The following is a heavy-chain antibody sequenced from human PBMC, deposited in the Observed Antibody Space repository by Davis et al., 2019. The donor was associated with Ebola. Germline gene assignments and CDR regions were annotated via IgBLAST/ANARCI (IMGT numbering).Heavy chain of an antibody. CDR1: GFAFDDYA. J-gene: IGHJ3*01. V-gene: IGHV3-9*01. D-gene: IGHD6-19*01. Sequence: SLKISCTASGFAFDDYAMHWVRQAPGKGLEWVSGILRETGSIGYLDSVRGRFTISRDHAKNSLYLQMNSLRPEDTALYYCAKDSSGSGWSSAWGQGTMVIVSS. CDR2: ILRETGSI. CDR3: AKDSSGSGWSSA.